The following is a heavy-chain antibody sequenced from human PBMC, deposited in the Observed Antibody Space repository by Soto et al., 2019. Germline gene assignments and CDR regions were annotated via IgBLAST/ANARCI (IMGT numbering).Heavy chain of an antibody. J-gene: IGHJ6*02. Sequence: KTSETLSLTCTFSGDSMTNNYWGWIRQPPGKGLEWIGYVYYSGATNYNPSLKSRVSMSPDPSRNQFSLKLTSVTAADTAVYYCARAQGFDSSGNYSPYYYYGMDVWGPGTTVTVSS. V-gene: IGHV4-59*01. CDR3: ARAQGFDSSGNYSPYYYYGMDV. D-gene: IGHD3-22*01. CDR2: VYYSGAT. CDR1: GDSMTNNY.